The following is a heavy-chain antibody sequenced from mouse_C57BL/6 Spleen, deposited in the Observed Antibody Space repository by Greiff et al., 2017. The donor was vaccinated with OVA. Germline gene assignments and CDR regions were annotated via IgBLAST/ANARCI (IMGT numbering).Heavy chain of an antibody. CDR1: GFSFNTYA. CDR3: VRQITGFAY. Sequence: EVQLQESGGGLVQPKGSLKLSCAASGFSFNTYAMNWVRQAPGKGLEWVARIRSKSNNYATYYADSVKDRFTISRDDSESMLYLQMNNLKTEDTAMYYCVRQITGFAYWGQGTLVTVSA. D-gene: IGHD1-3*01. V-gene: IGHV10-1*01. CDR2: IRSKSNNYAT. J-gene: IGHJ3*01.